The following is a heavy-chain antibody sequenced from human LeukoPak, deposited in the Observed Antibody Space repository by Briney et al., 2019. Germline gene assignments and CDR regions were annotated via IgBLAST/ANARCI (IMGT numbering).Heavy chain of an antibody. Sequence: ASVKVSCKASGYTFTGYYMHWVRQAPGQGLEWMGWINPNSGGTNYAQKFRGRVTMTRDTSISTAYMELSRLRSDDTAVYYCAREYSSSWYARTNWFDPWGQGTLVTVSS. CDR1: GYTFTGYY. D-gene: IGHD6-13*01. J-gene: IGHJ5*02. CDR2: INPNSGGT. CDR3: AREYSSSWYARTNWFDP. V-gene: IGHV1-2*02.